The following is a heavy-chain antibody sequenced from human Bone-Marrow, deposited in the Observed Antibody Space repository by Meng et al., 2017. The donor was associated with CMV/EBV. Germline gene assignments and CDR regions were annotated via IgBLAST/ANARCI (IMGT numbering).Heavy chain of an antibody. Sequence: GESLKISCAASGFTFSSYSMNWVRQAPGKGLEWVSSISSSSTYIHYADSVKGRFTISRDNAKNSLYLQVNSLRAEDTAVYYCATYSSSQFSWYFDLWGRGTLVTVSS. J-gene: IGHJ2*01. CDR3: ATYSSSQFSWYFDL. CDR1: GFTFSSYS. CDR2: ISSSSTYI. D-gene: IGHD6-6*01. V-gene: IGHV3-21*01.